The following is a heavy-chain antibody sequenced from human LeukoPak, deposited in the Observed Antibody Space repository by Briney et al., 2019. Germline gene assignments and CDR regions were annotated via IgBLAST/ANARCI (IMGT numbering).Heavy chain of an antibody. CDR3: ARDREWLQGPFWFDP. Sequence: GGSLRLSCAASGFSFTKYAMNWVRQAPGKGLEWVAVVIGSSGATDYADSVKGRFTISRDNSKNTLFLQMNSLRAEDTAVYYCARDREWLQGPFWFDPWGQGTLVTVSS. D-gene: IGHD5-24*01. J-gene: IGHJ5*02. V-gene: IGHV3-23*01. CDR1: GFSFTKYA. CDR2: VIGSSGAT.